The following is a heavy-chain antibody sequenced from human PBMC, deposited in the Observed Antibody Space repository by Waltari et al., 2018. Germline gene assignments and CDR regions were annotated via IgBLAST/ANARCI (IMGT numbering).Heavy chain of an antibody. Sequence: EMQLVESGGGLVQPGKSLRLSCVVSGFTFDDHGMHWVRQAPGKRLGWVSGVSWNSDDSAYADSVKGRFTVSRDNAKNTLYLEMNRLTVDDTALYYCARDGGVSTTRWYLDLWGRGTLVTVSS. J-gene: IGHJ2*01. CDR3: ARDGGVSTTRWYLDL. V-gene: IGHV3-9*01. CDR1: GFTFDDHG. CDR2: VSWNSDDS. D-gene: IGHD3-16*01.